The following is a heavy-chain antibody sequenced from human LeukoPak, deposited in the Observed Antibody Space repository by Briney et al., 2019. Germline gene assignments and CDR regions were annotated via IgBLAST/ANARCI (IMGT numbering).Heavy chain of an antibody. Sequence: ASVKVSCKASGYTFTSYDINWVRQATGQGLEWMGWMNPNSGNTGYAQKFQGRVTITRNTSISTAYMELSSLRSEDTAVYYCVSGTRAVNAFDIWGQGTMVTVSS. D-gene: IGHD1/OR15-1a*01. CDR2: MNPNSGNT. CDR1: GYTFTSYD. J-gene: IGHJ3*02. CDR3: VSGTRAVNAFDI. V-gene: IGHV1-8*03.